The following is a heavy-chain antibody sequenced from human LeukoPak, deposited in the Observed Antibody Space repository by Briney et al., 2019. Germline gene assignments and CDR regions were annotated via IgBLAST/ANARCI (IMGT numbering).Heavy chain of an antibody. D-gene: IGHD4-17*01. CDR1: GASISSSTYY. J-gene: IGHJ4*02. CDR3: ARLDGDSLFDY. Sequence: PSQTLSLTCTVSGASISSSTYYWGWLRQPPGKGLEWIGSIYYSGDTYYNPSLKSRVTISVDTSKNQFSLKLSSVTAADTAVYYCARLDGDSLFDYWGQGILVTVSS. CDR2: IYYSGDT. V-gene: IGHV4-39*01.